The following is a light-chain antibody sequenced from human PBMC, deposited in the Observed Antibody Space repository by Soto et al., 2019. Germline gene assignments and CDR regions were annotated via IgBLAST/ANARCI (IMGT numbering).Light chain of an antibody. J-gene: IGKJ4*01. CDR1: QSVLSTSNDNNY. V-gene: IGKV4-1*01. Sequence: DIVMTQSPDSLALSLGERATIKCKSSQSVLSTSNDNNYLAWYQQKPRQPPKPLIYWASTRQAGVPDRFSGGGSGTDFTLTISSLQAEDVAVYYCQQYYRNPLSFGGGTKVEIK. CDR3: QQYYRNPLS. CDR2: WAS.